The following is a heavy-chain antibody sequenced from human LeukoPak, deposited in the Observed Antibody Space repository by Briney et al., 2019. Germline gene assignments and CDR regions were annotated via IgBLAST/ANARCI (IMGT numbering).Heavy chain of an antibody. J-gene: IGHJ4*02. Sequence: SETLSLTCTVSGGSISSYYWSWIRQPPGKGLEWIGYIYYSGSTNYNPSLKSRVTISVDTSKNQFSLKLSSVTAADTAVYYCARIRASGSGWYYFDYWGQGTLVTVSS. CDR2: IYYSGST. CDR1: GGSISSYY. D-gene: IGHD6-19*01. V-gene: IGHV4-59*08. CDR3: ARIRASGSGWYYFDY.